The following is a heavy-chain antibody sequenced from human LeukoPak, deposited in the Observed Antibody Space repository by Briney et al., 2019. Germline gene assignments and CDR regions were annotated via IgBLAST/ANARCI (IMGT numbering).Heavy chain of an antibody. CDR1: GYSISSGYD. Sequence: PSETLSLTCAVSGYSISSGYDWGWIRQPPGKGLEWIGSIYHSGSTYYNPSLKSRVTISVDTSRNQFSLKLTSVTAADTAVYYCARVPDWTYVPDYWGQGTLVTVSS. CDR2: IYHSGST. CDR3: ARVPDWTYVPDY. V-gene: IGHV4-38-2*01. J-gene: IGHJ4*02. D-gene: IGHD3-16*01.